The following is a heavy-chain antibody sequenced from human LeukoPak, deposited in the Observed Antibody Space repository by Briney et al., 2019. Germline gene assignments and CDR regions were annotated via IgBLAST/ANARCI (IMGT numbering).Heavy chain of an antibody. J-gene: IGHJ4*02. CDR3: AREFGSSSWYFDY. CDR1: GASMSSSYW. Sequence: PSGTLSLTCAVSGASMSSSYWWSWVRQPPGKGLEWIGEIFYSGSTNYNPSLKSRVTMSVDKSKNHFSLNLTSVTAADTAVYYCAREFGSSSWYFDYWGQGTLVTVSS. D-gene: IGHD6-13*01. V-gene: IGHV4-4*02. CDR2: IFYSGST.